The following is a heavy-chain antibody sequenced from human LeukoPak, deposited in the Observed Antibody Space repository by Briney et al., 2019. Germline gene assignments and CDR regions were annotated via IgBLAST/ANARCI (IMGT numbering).Heavy chain of an antibody. Sequence: SEALSLTCTVSGGSSSSYYWSWIRQPPGKELEWIGYIYYTGSTNYNPSLQSRVTISVDTSKNQFSLKLSSVTAADTAVYYCARASQYQLLKGYSNPALLDYWGQGTLVTVSS. CDR1: GGSSSSYY. CDR2: IYYTGST. D-gene: IGHD2-2*01. CDR3: ARASQYQLLKGYSNPALLDY. J-gene: IGHJ4*02. V-gene: IGHV4-59*01.